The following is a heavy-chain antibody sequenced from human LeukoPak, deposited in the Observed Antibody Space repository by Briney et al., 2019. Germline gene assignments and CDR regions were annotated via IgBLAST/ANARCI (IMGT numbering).Heavy chain of an antibody. CDR3: ARNPPRYYDSSGPSRN. J-gene: IGHJ4*02. Sequence: SETLSLTCTVSGGSISSSSYYWGWIRQPPGKGLEWIGEINHSGSTNYNPSLKSRVTISVDTSKNQFSLKLSSVTAADTAVYYCARNPPRYYDSSGPSRNWGQGTLVTVSS. V-gene: IGHV4-39*07. CDR2: INHSGST. CDR1: GGSISSSSYY. D-gene: IGHD3-22*01.